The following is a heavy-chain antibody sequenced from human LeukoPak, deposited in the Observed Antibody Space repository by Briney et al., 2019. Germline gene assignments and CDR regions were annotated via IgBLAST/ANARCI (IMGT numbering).Heavy chain of an antibody. CDR2: INWNGGGT. Sequence: GGSLRLSCEASGFTFDDYGMSWVRQAPGKGLEWVSTINWNGGGTGYADGMKGRFTISRDSAKKSLYLQMNSLRVEDTALYYCVRDSPGIVGATHYDSWGQGTLVTVSS. V-gene: IGHV3-20*04. J-gene: IGHJ4*02. D-gene: IGHD1-26*01. CDR3: VRDSPGIVGATHYDS. CDR1: GFTFDDYG.